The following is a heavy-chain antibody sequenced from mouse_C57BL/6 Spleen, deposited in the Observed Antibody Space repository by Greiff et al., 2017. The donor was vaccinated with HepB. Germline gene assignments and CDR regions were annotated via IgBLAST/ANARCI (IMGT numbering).Heavy chain of an antibody. Sequence: QVQLKQPGAELVKPGASVKMSCKASGYTFTSYWITWVKQRPGQGLEWIGDIYPGSGSTNYNEKFKSKATLTVDTSSSTAYMQLSSLTSEDSAVYYCARSEPITTVVGNAMDYWGQGTSVTVSS. D-gene: IGHD1-1*01. CDR1: GYTFTSYW. V-gene: IGHV1-55*01. CDR2: IYPGSGST. CDR3: ARSEPITTVVGNAMDY. J-gene: IGHJ4*01.